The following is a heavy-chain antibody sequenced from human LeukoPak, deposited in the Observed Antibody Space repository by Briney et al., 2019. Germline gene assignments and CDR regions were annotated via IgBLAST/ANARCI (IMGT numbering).Heavy chain of an antibody. CDR1: GFTFSSYS. J-gene: IGHJ3*02. CDR3: AREDPYDTGAFDI. Sequence: GGSLRLSRAASGFTFSSYSMNWVPDAPGKGLECGSSISSSSSYIYYADSVKGRFTISRDNAKNSLYLQMNSLRAEDTAVYYCAREDPYDTGAFDIWGRGTMVTVSS. CDR2: ISSSSSYI. D-gene: IGHD3-16*01. V-gene: IGHV3-21*01.